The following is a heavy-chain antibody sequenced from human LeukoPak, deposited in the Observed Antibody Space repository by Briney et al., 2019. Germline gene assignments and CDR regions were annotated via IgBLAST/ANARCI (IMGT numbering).Heavy chain of an antibody. D-gene: IGHD6-19*01. Sequence: GGSLRLPCAASGFTFNRNAISWVRQAPGKGLEWVSTIGGSGDKTFYADSVKGRFTISRDNSKNMLHLQMSSLTGEDTALYYCVRRGDSSSGWGDHDYWGQGALVTVSS. V-gene: IGHV3-23*01. CDR1: GFTFNRNA. CDR2: IGGSGDKT. J-gene: IGHJ4*02. CDR3: VRRGDSSSGWGDHDY.